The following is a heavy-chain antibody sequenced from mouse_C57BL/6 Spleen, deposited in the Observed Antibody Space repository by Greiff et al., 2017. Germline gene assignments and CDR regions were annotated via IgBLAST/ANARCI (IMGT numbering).Heavy chain of an antibody. CDR3: ARDLYYYGSSPFAY. CDR2: ISDGGSYT. D-gene: IGHD1-1*01. J-gene: IGHJ3*01. Sequence: EVKLMESGGGLVKPGGSLKLSCAASGFTFSSYAMSWVRQTPEKRLEWVATISDGGSYTNYPDNVKGRFTISRDNAKNNLYLQMSHLKSEDTAMYYCARDLYYYGSSPFAYWGQGTLVTVSA. V-gene: IGHV5-4*01. CDR1: GFTFSSYA.